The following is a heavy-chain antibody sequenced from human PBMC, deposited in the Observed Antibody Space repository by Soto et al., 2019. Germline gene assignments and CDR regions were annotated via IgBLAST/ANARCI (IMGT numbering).Heavy chain of an antibody. CDR3: AKDYLTAGYSSGWYDY. Sequence: GGSLRLSCAASGFTFDVYGMHWVRQASGKGLEWVSGISWNSGSIGYADSVKGRFTISRDNAKNSLYLQMNSLKTEDTAFYYCAKDYLTAGYSSGWYDYWDRGTLVTVSS. V-gene: IGHV3-9*01. CDR1: GFTFDVYG. J-gene: IGHJ4*02. D-gene: IGHD6-19*01. CDR2: ISWNSGSI.